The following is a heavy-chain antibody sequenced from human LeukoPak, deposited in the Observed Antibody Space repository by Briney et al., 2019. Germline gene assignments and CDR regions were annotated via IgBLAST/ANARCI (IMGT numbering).Heavy chain of an antibody. V-gene: IGHV1-8*01. J-gene: IGHJ6*03. CDR3: ARGRNKPGGNYYYMDV. D-gene: IGHD1-14*01. CDR2: MNPNSGNT. CDR1: GYTFTSYD. Sequence: ASVKVSCKASGYTFTSYDINWVRQATGQGLEWMGWMNPNSGNTGYAQKFQGRVTMTRNTSISTAYMELSSLRSEDTAVYYCARGRNKPGGNYYYMDVWGKGTTVTISS.